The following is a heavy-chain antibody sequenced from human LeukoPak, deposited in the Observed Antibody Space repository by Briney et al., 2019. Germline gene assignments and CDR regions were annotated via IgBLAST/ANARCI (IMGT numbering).Heavy chain of an antibody. CDR2: INPNSGGT. Sequence: ASVKVSCKASGYTFTGYYMHWVRQAPGQGLEWMGWINPNSGGTNYAQKFQGRVTMTRDTSISTAYMELSRLRSDDTAVYYCARDTAIVVVIPKNFDFDYWGQGTLVTVSS. CDR1: GYTFTGYY. V-gene: IGHV1-2*02. J-gene: IGHJ4*02. D-gene: IGHD3-22*01. CDR3: ARDTAIVVVIPKNFDFDY.